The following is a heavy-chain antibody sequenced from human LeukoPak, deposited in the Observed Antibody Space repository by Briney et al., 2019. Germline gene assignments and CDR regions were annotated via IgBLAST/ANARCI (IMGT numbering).Heavy chain of an antibody. J-gene: IGHJ3*02. V-gene: IGHV4-59*12. CDR1: GGSMSNYY. Sequence: SETLSLTCTVSGGSMSNYYWSWIRQPPGKGLEWIGYIYYSGSTYYNPSLKSRVTISVDTSKNQFSLKLSSVTAADTAVYYCARDRGVYGGKSDDAFDIWGQGTMVTVSS. D-gene: IGHD4-23*01. CDR2: IYYSGST. CDR3: ARDRGVYGGKSDDAFDI.